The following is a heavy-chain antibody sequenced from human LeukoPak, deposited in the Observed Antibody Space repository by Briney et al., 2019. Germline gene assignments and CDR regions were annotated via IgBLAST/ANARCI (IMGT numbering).Heavy chain of an antibody. CDR2: IYYSGST. J-gene: IGHJ5*02. CDR3: ARGSPTFDP. Sequence: PSETLFLTCTVSGGSIRSYYWSWIRQPPGKGLEWIGYIYYSGSTNHNPSLKSRVTMSVDTSKNQFSLKLSSVTAADTAVYYCARGSPTFDPWGQGTLVTVSS. CDR1: GGSIRSYY. V-gene: IGHV4-59*01.